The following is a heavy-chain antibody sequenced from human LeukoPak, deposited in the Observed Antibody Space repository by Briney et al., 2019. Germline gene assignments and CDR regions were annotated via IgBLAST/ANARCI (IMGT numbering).Heavy chain of an antibody. J-gene: IGHJ4*02. CDR3: ATPRDSSGYLSSFDY. Sequence: ASVKVSCKASGYTFTSCGISWVRQAPGQGLEWMGWINPNSGGTNYAQKFQGRVTMTRDTSISTAYMELSRLRSDDTAVYYCATPRDSSGYLSSFDYWGQGTLVTVSS. V-gene: IGHV1-2*02. CDR1: GYTFTSCG. CDR2: INPNSGGT. D-gene: IGHD3-22*01.